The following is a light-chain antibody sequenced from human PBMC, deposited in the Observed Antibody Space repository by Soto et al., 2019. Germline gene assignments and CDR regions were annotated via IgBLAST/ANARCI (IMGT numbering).Light chain of an antibody. V-gene: IGKV3-20*01. J-gene: IGKJ1*01. CDR3: RHYINSQWT. CDR1: QSVSSTY. CDR2: AAS. Sequence: EIVLTQSPGTLSLSPGERATLSCRPSQSVSSTYLDWYQQKPGQALRLLIYAASSRATGIPDRFSGGASATDFTLTISRLEPEDFAVYYCRHYINSQWTFGQGTKVEIK.